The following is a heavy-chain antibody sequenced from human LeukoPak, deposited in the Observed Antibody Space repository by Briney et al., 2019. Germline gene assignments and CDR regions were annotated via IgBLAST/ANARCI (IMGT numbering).Heavy chain of an antibody. J-gene: IGHJ4*02. D-gene: IGHD6-25*01. CDR3: ARVIRSGWEGELSD. Sequence: QSGGALRLSCAASGFTFSSYWIHWVRQAPGKGLVWVSRISSEGSTTHYAGSVKGRFTISRDNAKNTLYLQMNSLRAEDTAVYYCARVIRSGWEGELSDWGQGTLVTVSS. V-gene: IGHV3-74*01. CDR2: ISSEGSTT. CDR1: GFTFSSYW.